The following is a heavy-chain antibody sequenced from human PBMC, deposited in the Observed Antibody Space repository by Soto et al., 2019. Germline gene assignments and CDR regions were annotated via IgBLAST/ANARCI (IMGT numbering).Heavy chain of an antibody. CDR1: GGTFSSYA. CDR2: IIPIFGTA. Sequence: QVQLVQSGAEVKKPGSSVKVSCKASGGTFSSYAISWVRQAPGQGLEWMGGIIPIFGTANYAQKVQGRGTITADEATSTAYRQLSSLRSEDTAVYYCARYVVTYYYDRLGYYYGMDVWGQGTTVTVSS. V-gene: IGHV1-69*12. J-gene: IGHJ6*02. CDR3: ARYVVTYYYDRLGYYYGMDV. D-gene: IGHD3-22*01.